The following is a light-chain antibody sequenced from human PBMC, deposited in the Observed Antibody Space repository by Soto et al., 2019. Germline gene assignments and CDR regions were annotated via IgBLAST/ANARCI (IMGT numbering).Light chain of an antibody. CDR2: GAS. V-gene: IGKV3-15*01. Sequence: EIVMTQSPATLSVSPGERATLSCRASQSVSSDLAWYQQKPGQAPRLLIYGASTRATGIPATFSGSGSGTEFTLTITSLQSVDFAVYYCQQYNEWPLTFGGGTKVEIK. CDR3: QQYNEWPLT. CDR1: QSVSSD. J-gene: IGKJ4*01.